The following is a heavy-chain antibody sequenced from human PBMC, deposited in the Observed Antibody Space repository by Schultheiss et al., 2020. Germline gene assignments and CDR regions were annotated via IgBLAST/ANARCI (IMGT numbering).Heavy chain of an antibody. J-gene: IGHJ4*02. Sequence: GGSLRLSCAASGFTFSSYGMHWVRQAPVKGLEWVAVISYDGSNKYYADSVKGRFTISRDNSKNTLYLQMNSLRAEDTAVYYCAKAYYYDSSVPDYWGQGTLVTGSS. D-gene: IGHD3-22*01. CDR3: AKAYYYDSSVPDY. CDR2: ISYDGSNK. V-gene: IGHV3-30*18. CDR1: GFTFSSYG.